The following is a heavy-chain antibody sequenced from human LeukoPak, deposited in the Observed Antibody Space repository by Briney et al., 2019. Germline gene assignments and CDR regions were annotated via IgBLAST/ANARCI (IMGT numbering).Heavy chain of an antibody. CDR2: ISGSGGST. CDR1: GFTFSSYA. V-gene: IGHV3-23*01. J-gene: IGHJ5*02. CDR3: AKLPRRGAYEGWFDP. D-gene: IGHD2-8*01. Sequence: GGSLRLSCAASGFTFSSYAMSWVRQAPGEGLEWVSAISGSGGSTYYADSVKGRFTISRDNSKNTLYLQMNSLRAEDTAVYYCAKLPRRGAYEGWFDPWGQGTLVTVSS.